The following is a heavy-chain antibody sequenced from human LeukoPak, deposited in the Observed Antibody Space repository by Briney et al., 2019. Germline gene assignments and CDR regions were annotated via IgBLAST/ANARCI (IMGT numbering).Heavy chain of an antibody. J-gene: IGHJ3*02. CDR2: ISAYNGNT. D-gene: IGHD6-13*01. V-gene: IGHV1-18*01. CDR3: ARDRIIAAAGTGDAFDI. CDR1: GYTFTSYG. Sequence: ASVKVSCKASGYTFTSYGISWVRQAPGQGLEWMGWISAYNGNTNYAQKLQGRVTMTTDTSTSTAYMELRSLRSDDTAVYYCARDRIIAAAGTGDAFDIWGQGTMVTVSS.